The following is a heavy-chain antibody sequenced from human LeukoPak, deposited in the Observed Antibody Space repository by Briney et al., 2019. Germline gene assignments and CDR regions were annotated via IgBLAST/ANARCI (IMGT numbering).Heavy chain of an antibody. CDR2: ISGSGVNT. Sequence: GGSLRLSCVASGFTFHNFGMTWVRQAPGKGLEWVSRISGSGVNTNYAESVMGRFTISRDNSKSTLYLHVTSLRAEDTAVYYCASRCSHSSCVYSDYGLDVWGQGTTVTVSS. CDR1: GFTFHNFG. CDR3: ASRCSHSSCVYSDYGLDV. V-gene: IGHV3-23*01. D-gene: IGHD2-15*01. J-gene: IGHJ6*02.